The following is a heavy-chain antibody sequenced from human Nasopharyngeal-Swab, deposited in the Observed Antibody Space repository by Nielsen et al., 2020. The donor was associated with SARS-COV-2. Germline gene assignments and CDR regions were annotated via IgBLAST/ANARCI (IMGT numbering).Heavy chain of an antibody. CDR1: GFTFSSYG. D-gene: IGHD3-10*01. V-gene: IGHV3-30*03. CDR3: ARDRTMVRGEFMIDP. Sequence: GGSLRLSCAASGFTFSSYGMHWVRQAPGKGLEWVAVISYDGSNKYYADSVKGRFTISRDNSKNTLYLQMNSLRAEDTAVYYCARDRTMVRGEFMIDPWGQGTLVTVSS. CDR2: ISYDGSNK. J-gene: IGHJ5*02.